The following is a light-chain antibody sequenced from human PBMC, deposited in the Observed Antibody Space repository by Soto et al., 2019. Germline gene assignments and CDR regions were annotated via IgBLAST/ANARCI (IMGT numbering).Light chain of an antibody. CDR3: QQYNSYSPT. CDR2: GAS. Sequence: EVVLTQSPATLSLSPGERATLSCRASQNVRTFLDWYQQKPGQAPRLLIYGASNRATGIPARFSGSGSGTDFTLTISSLEPEDFAVYYCQQYNSYSPTFGQGTRVEIK. J-gene: IGKJ1*01. CDR1: QNVRTF. V-gene: IGKV3-11*01.